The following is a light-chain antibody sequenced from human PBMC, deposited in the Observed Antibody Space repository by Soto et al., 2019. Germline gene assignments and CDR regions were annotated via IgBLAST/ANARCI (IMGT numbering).Light chain of an antibody. CDR1: QSVSSY. V-gene: IGKV3-11*01. J-gene: IGKJ5*01. CDR3: QQRSSWPWT. CDR2: AAS. Sequence: EIVLIQSPATLSLSPGERATLSCRASQSVSSYLTWYQQKPGQAPSLLIYAASNRATGIPARFSGSGSGTDFTLTISSLEPEDFAVYYCQQRSSWPWTFGQGTRLEI.